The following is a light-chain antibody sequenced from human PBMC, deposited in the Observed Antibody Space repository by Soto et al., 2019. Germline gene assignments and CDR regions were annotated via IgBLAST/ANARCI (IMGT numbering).Light chain of an antibody. CDR2: GAS. V-gene: IGKV3-20*01. J-gene: IGKJ1*01. Sequence: EIVLTQSPGTLSLSPGERATLSCRASLSVSKYLAWYQRKPGQAPRLLIYGASSRATGIPDRFSGSGSGTDFSLTISRLEPEDFAVYYCQQYGGSPQTFGQGTKVEIK. CDR1: LSVSKY. CDR3: QQYGGSPQT.